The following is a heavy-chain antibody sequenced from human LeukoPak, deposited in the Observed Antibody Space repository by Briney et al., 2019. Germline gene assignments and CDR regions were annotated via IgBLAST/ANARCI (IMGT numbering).Heavy chain of an antibody. V-gene: IGHV1-3*01. J-gene: IGHJ4*02. CDR1: GYTFTSYA. CDR2: INAGNGNT. D-gene: IGHD3-10*01. CDR3: ARAGGSGSYTRSPPDY. Sequence: GASVKVSCKASGYTFTSYAMHWVRQAPGQRLEWMGWINAGNGNTKYSQKFQGRVTITRDTSASTAYMELSSLRSEDTAVYYCARAGGSGSYTRSPPDYWGQGTLVTVSS.